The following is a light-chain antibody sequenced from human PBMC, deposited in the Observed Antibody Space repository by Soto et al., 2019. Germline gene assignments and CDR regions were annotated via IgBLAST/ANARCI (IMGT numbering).Light chain of an antibody. V-gene: IGLV2-14*01. CDR2: DVV. CDR1: SSDVGGYNY. J-gene: IGLJ1*01. CDR3: SSYTSSSTYV. Sequence: SALPQAASGSGSPGQSITISCTGTSSDVGGYNYVSWYQQHPGKAPKLMISDVVNRPSGVSDRFSGSKSGNTASLTISGLQAEDEADYHCSSYTSSSTYVFGTGTKVTVL.